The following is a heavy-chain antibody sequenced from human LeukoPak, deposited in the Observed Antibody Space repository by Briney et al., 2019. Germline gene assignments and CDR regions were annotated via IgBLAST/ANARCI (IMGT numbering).Heavy chain of an antibody. CDR1: GGSMSSYY. CDR2: IYYSGST. CDR3: ARDRRYYVTSGTVYYDAMDV. Sequence: PSETLSLTCTVSGGSMSSYYWSWIRQPPGKGLEWIGYIYYSGSTNYNPSLKSRVTISVDTSKNHFSLKLSSVTAADTAVYYCARDRRYYVTSGTVYYDAMDVWGQGTTVTVSS. J-gene: IGHJ6*02. D-gene: IGHD3-22*01. V-gene: IGHV4-59*01.